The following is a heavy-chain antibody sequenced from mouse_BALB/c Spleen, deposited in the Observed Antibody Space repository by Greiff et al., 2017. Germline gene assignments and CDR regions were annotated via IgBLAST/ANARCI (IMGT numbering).Heavy chain of an antibody. CDR2: INPSSGYT. J-gene: IGHJ2*01. CDR3: ARHYGENY. Sequence: VKLQESGAELARPGASVKMSCKASGYTFTSYTMHWVKQRPGQGLEWIGYINPSSGYTNYNQKFKDKATLTADKSSSTAYMQLSSLTSEDSAIYYCARHYGENYWGQGTTLTVSS. V-gene: IGHV1-4*01. D-gene: IGHD1-1*01. CDR1: GYTFTSYT.